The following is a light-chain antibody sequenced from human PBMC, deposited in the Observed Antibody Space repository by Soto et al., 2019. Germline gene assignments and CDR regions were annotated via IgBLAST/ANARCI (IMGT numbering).Light chain of an antibody. Sequence: QSALTQPPSASGSPGQPVTISCTGSSSDVGGHKYVSWYQQHPGTAPKLIISEVNKRASGVPDRFSGSKSGNTASLTVSGLQAEDEADYYCSSYAGGNVVFGGGTKLTVL. CDR3: SSYAGGNVV. CDR1: SSDVGGHKY. CDR2: EVN. J-gene: IGLJ2*01. V-gene: IGLV2-8*01.